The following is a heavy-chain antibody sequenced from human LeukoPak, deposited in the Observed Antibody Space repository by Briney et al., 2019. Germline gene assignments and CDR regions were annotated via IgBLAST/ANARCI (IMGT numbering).Heavy chain of an antibody. CDR3: ARGGGMVRGVTDPYYYYGMDV. CDR2: IIPIFGTA. D-gene: IGHD3-10*01. J-gene: IGHJ6*04. Sequence: SVKVSCTASGGTFSIYAISWVRQAPGQGLEWMGGIIPIFGTANYAQKFQGRVTITADESTSTAYMELSSLRSEDTAVYYCARGGGMVRGVTDPYYYYGMDVWGKGTTVTVSS. V-gene: IGHV1-69*13. CDR1: GGTFSIYA.